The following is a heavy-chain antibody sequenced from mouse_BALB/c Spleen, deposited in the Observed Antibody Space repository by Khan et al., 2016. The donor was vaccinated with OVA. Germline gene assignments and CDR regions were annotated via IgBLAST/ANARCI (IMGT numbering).Heavy chain of an antibody. CDR3: ARLFAY. V-gene: IGHV3-2*02. J-gene: IGHJ3*01. Sequence: VQLQESGPGLVKPSQSLSLTCTVTGYSITSDYAWNWIRQFPGNKLEWMGYINYSGGTSYLPSLKSRISITRDTSKNQFFLQLNYVTPADSATYCWARLFAYWGQGTFVTVS. CDR2: INYSGGT. CDR1: GYSITSDYA.